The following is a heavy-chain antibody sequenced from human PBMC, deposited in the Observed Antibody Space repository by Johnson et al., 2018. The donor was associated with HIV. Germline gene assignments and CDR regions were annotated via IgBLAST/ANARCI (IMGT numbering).Heavy chain of an antibody. D-gene: IGHD6-19*01. CDR1: GFTVSSNY. Sequence: VQLVESGGGVVQPGESLRLSCAASGFTVSSNYMSWVRQAPGKGLVWVSRINSDGSSTSYADSVKGRFTISRDNAKNTLYLQMNSLRVEDTAVYYCARAIDQGYSSGWSSDVYDIWGQGTMVTVSA. CDR3: ARAIDQGYSSGWSSDVYDI. CDR2: INSDGSST. V-gene: IGHV3-74*02. J-gene: IGHJ3*02.